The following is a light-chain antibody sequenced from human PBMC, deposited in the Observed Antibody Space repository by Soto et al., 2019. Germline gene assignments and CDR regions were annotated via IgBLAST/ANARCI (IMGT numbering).Light chain of an antibody. CDR2: EVS. CDR1: SSDVGGYNY. V-gene: IGLV2-14*01. CDR3: SSYTSTRAYV. J-gene: IGLJ1*01. Sequence: QSVLTQPASVSGSPGQSITISCTGTSSDVGGYNYVSWYQQQSGKAPKLMIHEVSNRPSGVYNRFSGSKSGNTASLTISGLQAEDEADYYCSSYTSTRAYVFGIGTKVTV.